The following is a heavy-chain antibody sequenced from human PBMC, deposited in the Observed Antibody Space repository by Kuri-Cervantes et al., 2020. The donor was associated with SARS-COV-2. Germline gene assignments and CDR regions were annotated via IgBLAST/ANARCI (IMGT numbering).Heavy chain of an antibody. D-gene: IGHD2-21*01. CDR3: AKDRVGVHDF. J-gene: IGHJ4*02. Sequence: GESLKISCVASGFNFSRTDMHWVRQAPGKGLEWVTLISYDGKNKKCIASGKGRFTISRDNSQNTLYLQMKSLRSEDTAIYYCAKDRVGVHDFWGQGTLVTVSS. CDR1: GFNFSRTD. CDR2: ISYDGKNK. V-gene: IGHV3-30*18.